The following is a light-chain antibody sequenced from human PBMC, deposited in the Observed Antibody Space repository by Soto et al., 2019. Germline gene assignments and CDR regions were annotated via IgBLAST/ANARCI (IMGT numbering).Light chain of an antibody. CDR3: AAWDDSLNGDV. CDR2: SNN. J-gene: IGLJ1*01. V-gene: IGLV1-44*01. Sequence: QSVLTQPPSASGTPGQRVTISCSGSSSNIGSNTVNWYQQLPGTAPKLLIYSNNQRPSAVPDRFSGSKSGTSASLAISGLQSEDEADYYCAAWDDSLNGDVFGTGTKVTVL. CDR1: SSNIGSNT.